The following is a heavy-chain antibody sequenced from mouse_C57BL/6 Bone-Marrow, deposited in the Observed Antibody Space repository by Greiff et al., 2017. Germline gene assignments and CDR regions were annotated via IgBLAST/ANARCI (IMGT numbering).Heavy chain of an antibody. V-gene: IGHV5-16*01. CDR1: GFTFSDYY. CDR3: AREDDGYRPFAY. CDR2: NNYDGSST. D-gene: IGHD2-3*01. Sequence: EVQRVESEGGLVQPGSSMKLSCTASGFTFSDYYMAWVRQVPEKGLEWVANNNYDGSSTYYLDPLKSRFIISRDNAKNILYLQMRSLKSEDTATYYCAREDDGYRPFAYWGQGTLVTVSA. J-gene: IGHJ3*01.